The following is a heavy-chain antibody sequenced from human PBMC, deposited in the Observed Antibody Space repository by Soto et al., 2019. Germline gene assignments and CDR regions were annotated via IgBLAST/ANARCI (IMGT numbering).Heavy chain of an antibody. Sequence: PSETLSLTCIVSGGSISRGGYYWSWIRQHPGKGLEWIGYIYYIGSTYYNPSLKSRVTISVDTSKNQFSLKLSSVTAADTAVYYCARVGPRNYYDSSGYYYYFDYWGQGTLVTVSS. CDR3: ARVGPRNYYDSSGYYYYFDY. D-gene: IGHD3-22*01. CDR2: IYYIGST. J-gene: IGHJ4*02. CDR1: GGSISRGGYY. V-gene: IGHV4-31*03.